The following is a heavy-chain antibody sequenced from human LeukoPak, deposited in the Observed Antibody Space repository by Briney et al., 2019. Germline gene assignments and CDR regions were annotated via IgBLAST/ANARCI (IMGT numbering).Heavy chain of an antibody. CDR3: ARWRGLFPLVRPYYYYGMDV. V-gene: IGHV3-48*03. D-gene: IGHD6-13*01. Sequence: PGGSLRLSCAASGSTFSSYEMNWVRQAPGKGLEWVSYISSSGSTIYYADSVKGRFTISRDNAKNSLYLQMNSLRAEDTAVYYCARWRGLFPLVRPYYYYGMDVWGQGTTVTVSS. CDR1: GSTFSSYE. CDR2: ISSSGSTI. J-gene: IGHJ6*02.